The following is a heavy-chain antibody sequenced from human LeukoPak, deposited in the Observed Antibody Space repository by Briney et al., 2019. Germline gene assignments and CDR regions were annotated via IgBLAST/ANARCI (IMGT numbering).Heavy chain of an antibody. Sequence: SETLSLTCAVYGGSFRGYYWSWIRQPPGKGLEWIGEINHSGSTNYNPSLKSRVTISVDTSKNQFSLKLSSVTAADTAVYYCARGRITMVRGVTYYFDYWGQGTLVTVSS. V-gene: IGHV4-34*01. CDR2: INHSGST. CDR3: ARGRITMVRGVTYYFDY. D-gene: IGHD3-10*01. J-gene: IGHJ4*02. CDR1: GGSFRGYY.